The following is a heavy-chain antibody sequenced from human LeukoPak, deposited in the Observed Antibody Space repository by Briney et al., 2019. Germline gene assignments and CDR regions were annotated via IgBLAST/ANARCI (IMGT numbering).Heavy chain of an antibody. Sequence: GGSLRLSCSASGFTFSSYAMRWVRQAPGKGLEYVSAISSNGGSTYYADSVKGRFTISRDNSKNTLYLQMSSLRAEDTAVYYCVKASAAAWGMDVWGKGTTVTVSS. CDR2: ISSNGGST. V-gene: IGHV3-64D*06. CDR3: VKASAAAWGMDV. D-gene: IGHD6-13*01. CDR1: GFTFSSYA. J-gene: IGHJ6*04.